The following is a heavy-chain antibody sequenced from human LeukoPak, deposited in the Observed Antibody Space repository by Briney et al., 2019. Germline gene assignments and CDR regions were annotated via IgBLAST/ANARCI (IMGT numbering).Heavy chain of an antibody. V-gene: IGHV1-8*01. CDR1: GYTFTSYD. CDR2: MNPNSGNT. CDR3: ARGDYYYGSGSEY. Sequence: VASVNVSCKASGYTFTSYDINWVRQATGQGLEWMGWMNPNSGNTGFAQKFQGRVTMTSNTSISTAYMELSSLRSEDTAVYYCARGDYYYGSGSEYWGQGTLVTVSS. J-gene: IGHJ4*02. D-gene: IGHD3-10*01.